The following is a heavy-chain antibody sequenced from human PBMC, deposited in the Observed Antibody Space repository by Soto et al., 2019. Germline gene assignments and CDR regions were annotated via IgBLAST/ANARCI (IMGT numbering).Heavy chain of an antibody. D-gene: IGHD2-2*02. CDR1: GFTFSSYG. CDR2: ISYDGSNK. CDR3: AKAPILNYYYYGMDV. V-gene: IGHV3-30*18. Sequence: GGSLRLSCAASGFTFSSYGMHWVRQAPGKGLEWVAVISYDGSNKYYADSVKGRFTISRDNSKNTLYLQMNSLRAEDTAVYYCAKAPILNYYYYGMDVWGQGTTVTVSS. J-gene: IGHJ6*02.